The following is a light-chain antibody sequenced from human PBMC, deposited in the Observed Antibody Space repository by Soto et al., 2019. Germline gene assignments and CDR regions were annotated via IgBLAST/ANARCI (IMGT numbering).Light chain of an antibody. V-gene: IGKV3-11*01. Sequence: VESATLSCRASQSVGDYLGWYQQKPGQAPRLLIYDASQRATGVPARFSASGSGTDFTLTISSLEPEDFAIYYCQQREDWPRAFGGGTMVDFK. CDR3: QQREDWPRA. CDR1: QSVGDY. CDR2: DAS. J-gene: IGKJ4*01.